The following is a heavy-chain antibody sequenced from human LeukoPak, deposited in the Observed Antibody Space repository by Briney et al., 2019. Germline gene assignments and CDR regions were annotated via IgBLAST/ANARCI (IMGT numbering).Heavy chain of an antibody. Sequence: PGGSLRLSCAASGFTFDDYAMHWVRQAPGKGLEWVSGISWNSGSIGYADSVKGRFTISRDNAKNSLYLQMNSLRAEDTALYYCAKGRYYGSSWFDPWGQGTLVTVSS. J-gene: IGHJ5*02. CDR1: GFTFDDYA. D-gene: IGHD3-10*01. CDR3: AKGRYYGSSWFDP. CDR2: ISWNSGSI. V-gene: IGHV3-9*01.